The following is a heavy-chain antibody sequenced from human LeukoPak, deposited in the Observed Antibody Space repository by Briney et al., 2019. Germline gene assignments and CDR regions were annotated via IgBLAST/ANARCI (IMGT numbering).Heavy chain of an antibody. J-gene: IGHJ6*02. CDR2: FDPEGGET. V-gene: IGHV1-24*01. CDR1: GYTLTELS. Sequence: ASVKVSCKVSGYTLTELSMHWVRQAPGKGLEWMRGFDPEGGETIYAQKFQGRVTMTEDTSTDTAYMELSSLRSEDTAVYYCATSWKFSYGSPTYYYGMDVWGQGTTVTVSS. D-gene: IGHD5-18*01. CDR3: ATSWKFSYGSPTYYYGMDV.